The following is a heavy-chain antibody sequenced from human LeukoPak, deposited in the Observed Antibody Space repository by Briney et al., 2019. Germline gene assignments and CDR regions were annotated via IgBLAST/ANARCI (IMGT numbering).Heavy chain of an antibody. V-gene: IGHV4-39*07. CDR1: GGSISSSSYY. D-gene: IGHD3-10*01. Sequence: SETLSLTCTVSGGSISSSSYYWGWIRQPPGKGLEWIGSIYYSGSTYYNPSLKSRVTISVDTSKNQFSLKLSSVTAADTAVYYCARAGRITMVRGVINYYFAYGGQGPLVTVSS. CDR3: ARAGRITMVRGVINYYFAY. J-gene: IGHJ4*02. CDR2: IYYSGST.